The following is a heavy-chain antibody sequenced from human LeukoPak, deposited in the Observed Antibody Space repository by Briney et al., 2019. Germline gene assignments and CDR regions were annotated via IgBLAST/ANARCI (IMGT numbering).Heavy chain of an antibody. CDR3: AKRQGSSASCYDY. D-gene: IGHD2-2*01. V-gene: IGHV3-23*01. Sequence: PGGSLRLSCAASGFTFSSYGMSWVRQAPGKGLEWVSVIRGSGVSTYYADSVKGRFTISRDNSKNTLYLQMNNLRAEDTAMYYCAKRQGSSASCYDYWGQGTLVTVSS. J-gene: IGHJ4*02. CDR2: IRGSGVST. CDR1: GFTFSSYG.